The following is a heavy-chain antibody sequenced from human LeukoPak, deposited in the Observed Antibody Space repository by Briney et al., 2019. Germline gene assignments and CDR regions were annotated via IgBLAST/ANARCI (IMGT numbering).Heavy chain of an antibody. V-gene: IGHV5-51*01. Sequence: GESLKISCKGSGYSFTSNWIGWVRQMPGKGLEWMGIIYPADSDTRYSPSFQGQVTSSADKSISTAYLQWSSLKASDTAVYYCARQYGDHALDTFDIWGQGTMVTVSS. D-gene: IGHD4-17*01. CDR1: GYSFTSNW. CDR2: IYPADSDT. CDR3: ARQYGDHALDTFDI. J-gene: IGHJ3*02.